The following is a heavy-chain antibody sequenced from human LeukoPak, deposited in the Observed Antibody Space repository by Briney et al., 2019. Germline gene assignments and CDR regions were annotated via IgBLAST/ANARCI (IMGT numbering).Heavy chain of an antibody. D-gene: IGHD6-6*01. CDR1: GGSFSGYD. J-gene: IGHJ4*02. V-gene: IGHV4-34*01. Sequence: PSETLSLTCAVYGGSFSGYDWSWIRQPPGKGLEWIGEINHSGSTNYNPSLKSRVTISVDTSKNQFSLKLSSVTAADTAVYYCARSLSSSGIDYWGQGTLVTVSS. CDR3: ARSLSSSGIDY. CDR2: INHSGST.